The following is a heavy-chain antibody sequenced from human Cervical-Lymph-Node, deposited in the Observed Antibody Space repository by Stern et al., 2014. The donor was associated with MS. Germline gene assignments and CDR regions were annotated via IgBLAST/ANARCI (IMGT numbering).Heavy chain of an antibody. V-gene: IGHV3-30-3*01. CDR2: ISYDGSKK. D-gene: IGHD6-19*01. CDR1: VFTFSSYA. Sequence: VQLVESGGGVVQPGRSLRLSCAASVFTFSSYAMHWVRQAPGKGLEWVALISYDGSKKYYTDSVKGRFTISRDNSENTVYLQMNSLRAEDTAVYYCARVVAVAGTSFDFWGQGTPVTVSS. J-gene: IGHJ4*02. CDR3: ARVVAVAGTSFDF.